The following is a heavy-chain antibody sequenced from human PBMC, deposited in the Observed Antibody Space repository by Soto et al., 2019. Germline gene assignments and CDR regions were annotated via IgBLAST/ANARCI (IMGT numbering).Heavy chain of an antibody. V-gene: IGHV5-51*01. J-gene: IGHJ6*02. CDR1: GYSVINYW. CDR3: ARPNLNYYYYGMDV. Sequence: GESLKSSCKGCGYSVINYWIGWVRPKHGKGLEWMGIIYPGDSDTRYSPSFQGQVTISADKSISTAYLQWSSLKASDTAMYYCARPNLNYYYYGMDVWGQGTTVTVSS. CDR2: IYPGDSDT.